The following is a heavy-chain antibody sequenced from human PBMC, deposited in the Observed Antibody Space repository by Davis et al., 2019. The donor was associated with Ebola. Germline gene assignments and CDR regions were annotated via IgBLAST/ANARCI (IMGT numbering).Heavy chain of an antibody. CDR3: ARSGRFLEWLLRAADGMDV. D-gene: IGHD3-3*01. CDR1: GGSITSSDYY. J-gene: IGHJ6*04. Sequence: SETLSLTCTVSGGSITSSDYYWSWIRQPPGKGLEWIGYIYHSGSTNYSPSLKSRVTFSIDPSRSQFSLKLSSVTAADTAVYYCARSGRFLEWLLRAADGMDVWGKGTTVTVSS. V-gene: IGHV4-61*05. CDR2: IYHSGST.